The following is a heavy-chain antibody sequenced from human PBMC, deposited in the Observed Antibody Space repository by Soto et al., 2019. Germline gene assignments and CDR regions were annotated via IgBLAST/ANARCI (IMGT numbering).Heavy chain of an antibody. Sequence: TGGSLRLSCAAAGFTFTSYAMNWVRQAPGKGLEWVSAISGSGGNTYYADSVKGRFTISRDNSKNTLYLQMNSLRAEDTAVYCCAKDVSGYYYYGMDVWGRGTTVTVSS. CDR1: GFTFTSYA. V-gene: IGHV3-23*01. CDR3: AKDVSGYYYYGMDV. CDR2: ISGSGGNT. J-gene: IGHJ6*02.